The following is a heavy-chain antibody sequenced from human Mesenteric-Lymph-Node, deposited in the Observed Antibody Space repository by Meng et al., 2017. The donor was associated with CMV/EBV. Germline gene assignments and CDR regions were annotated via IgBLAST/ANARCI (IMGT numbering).Heavy chain of an antibody. D-gene: IGHD3-9*01. CDR3: AKDLYSDILIGYWSVWDS. J-gene: IGHJ4*02. CDR1: GFTFDDYA. CDR2: VSDGSTNT. V-gene: IGHV3-23*01. Sequence: GGSLRLSCAASGFTFDDYAMSWVRQAPGKGLEWVSTVSDGSTNTHYADSVKGRFTISRDNSKNTVDLQMNSLRVEDTAVYYCAKDLYSDILIGYWSVWDSWGQGTLVTVSS.